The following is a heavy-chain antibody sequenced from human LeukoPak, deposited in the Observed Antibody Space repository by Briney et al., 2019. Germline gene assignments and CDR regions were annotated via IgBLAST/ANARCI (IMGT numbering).Heavy chain of an antibody. J-gene: IGHJ1*01. CDR2: ISGSGGST. Sequence: GGSLRLSCAASGFTFSSYAMSWVRQAPGKGLEWVSAISGSGGSTYYADSVKGRFTISRDNSKNTLYLQMNSLRAGDTAVYYCTRDAALSFDLWGQGTLVTVPS. CDR1: GFTFSSYA. CDR3: TRDAALSFDL. D-gene: IGHD3-9*01. V-gene: IGHV3-23*01.